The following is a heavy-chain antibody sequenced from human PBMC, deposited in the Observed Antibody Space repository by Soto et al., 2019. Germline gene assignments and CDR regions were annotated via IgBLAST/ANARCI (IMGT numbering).Heavy chain of an antibody. CDR1: GFTFSSYA. Sequence: GESLKISCAASGFTFSSYAMSWVRQAPGKGLEWVSAISGSGGSTYYADSVKGRFTISRDNSKNTLYLQMNSLRAEDTAVYYCAKSATESSWSGYYRGYYFDYWGQGTLVTVSS. D-gene: IGHD3-3*01. CDR2: ISGSGGST. CDR3: AKSATESSWSGYYRGYYFDY. V-gene: IGHV3-23*01. J-gene: IGHJ4*02.